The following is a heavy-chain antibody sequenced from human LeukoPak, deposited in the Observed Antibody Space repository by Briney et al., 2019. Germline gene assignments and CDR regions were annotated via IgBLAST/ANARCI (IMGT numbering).Heavy chain of an antibody. CDR3: ARGATTNRDYYYYYYMDF. CDR1: GGTFSSYA. CDR2: IIPIFGTA. V-gene: IGHV1-69*05. Sequence: SLKVSCKASGGTFSSYAISWVRQAPGQGLEWMGGIIPIFGTANYAQKFQGRVTITTDESTSTAYMELSSLRSEDTAVYYCARGATTNRDYYYYYYMDFWGKGTTVTVSS. D-gene: IGHD1/OR15-1a*01. J-gene: IGHJ6*03.